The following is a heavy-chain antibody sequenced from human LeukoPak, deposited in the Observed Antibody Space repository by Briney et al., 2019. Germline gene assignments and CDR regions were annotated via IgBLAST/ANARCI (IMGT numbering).Heavy chain of an antibody. D-gene: IGHD3-22*01. CDR2: ITGSGGST. CDR3: AKSLPNYYDSSGYSGFDY. J-gene: IGHJ4*02. Sequence: GGSLRLSCAASGFTFSSYAMSWVRQAPGKGLEWVSAITGSGGSTYYADSVKGRFTISRDNSKNTLYLQMNSLRAEDTAVYYCAKSLPNYYDSSGYSGFDYWGQGTLVPVSS. CDR1: GFTFSSYA. V-gene: IGHV3-23*01.